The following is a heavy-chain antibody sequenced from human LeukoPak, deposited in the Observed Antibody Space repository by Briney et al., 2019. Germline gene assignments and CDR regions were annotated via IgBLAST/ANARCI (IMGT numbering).Heavy chain of an antibody. CDR1: GFTFSSYG. D-gene: IGHD1-26*01. Sequence: GMSLRLSCAASGFTFSSYGMHWVRHAPAPGLESVSVLSYDGSNKYYADSVKGRFTISRDNSKNTLYLQVSSLRAEDTAVYYCAKDQWARGADDAFDIWGQGTMVTVSS. CDR2: LSYDGSNK. J-gene: IGHJ3*02. V-gene: IGHV3-30*18. CDR3: AKDQWARGADDAFDI.